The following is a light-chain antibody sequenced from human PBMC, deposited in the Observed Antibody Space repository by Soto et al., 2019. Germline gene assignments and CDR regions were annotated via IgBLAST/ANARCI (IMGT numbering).Light chain of an antibody. Sequence: IVLTQSPATLSSFPGERVTLSCRASQTLSNRLAWYQHKPGQAPRLLIYVTSNRATGIPARFSGSGSGTDFTLSISSLKTEEAAVYYCHQRQSWPRTFGKGTKVEIK. J-gene: IGKJ1*01. CDR3: HQRQSWPRT. CDR1: QTLSNR. CDR2: VTS. V-gene: IGKV3-11*01.